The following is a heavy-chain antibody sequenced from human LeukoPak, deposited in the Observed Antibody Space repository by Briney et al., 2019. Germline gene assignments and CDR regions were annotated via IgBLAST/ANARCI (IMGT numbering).Heavy chain of an antibody. CDR3: VRDRAGGNSVWFDP. D-gene: IGHD4-23*01. CDR1: GFTFTTSA. V-gene: IGHV3-48*02. Sequence: GGSLRLSCAASGFTFTTSAMTWVRQAPGKGLEWVSTISGSSGTIYYADSVKSRFTISRDNAKNSLYLQMNSLRDEDTAVYYCVRDRAGGNSVWFDPWGQGTLVTVSS. J-gene: IGHJ5*02. CDR2: ISGSSGTI.